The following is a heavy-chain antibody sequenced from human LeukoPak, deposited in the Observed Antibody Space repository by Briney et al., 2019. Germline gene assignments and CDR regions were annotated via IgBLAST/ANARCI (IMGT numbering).Heavy chain of an antibody. CDR1: GGTFSSYA. CDR3: ARDRLITIFGVVHNNWFDP. Sequence: SVKVSCKASGGTFSSYAISWVRQAPGQGLEWMGGIIPIFGTANYAQKFQGKVTITADESTSTAYMELSSLRSEDTAVYYCARDRLITIFGVVHNNWFDPWGQGTLVTVSS. J-gene: IGHJ5*02. V-gene: IGHV1-69*13. D-gene: IGHD3-3*01. CDR2: IIPIFGTA.